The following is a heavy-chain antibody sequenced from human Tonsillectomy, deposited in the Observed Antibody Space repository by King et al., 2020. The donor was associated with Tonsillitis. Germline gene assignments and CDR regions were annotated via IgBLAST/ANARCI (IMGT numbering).Heavy chain of an antibody. D-gene: IGHD3-10*01. V-gene: IGHV5-51*01. CDR3: ARPIEVFQNVGDEASYYFDY. CDR1: GYSFTSYW. Sequence: QLVKSGAEVKKPGESLKISCKGSGYSFTSYWIGWVRQMPGKGLEWMGIIYPGDSDTRYSPSFQGQVTISADKSISTAYLQWSSLKASDTAMYYCARPIEVFQNVGDEASYYFDYWGQGTLVTVSS. J-gene: IGHJ4*02. CDR2: IYPGDSDT.